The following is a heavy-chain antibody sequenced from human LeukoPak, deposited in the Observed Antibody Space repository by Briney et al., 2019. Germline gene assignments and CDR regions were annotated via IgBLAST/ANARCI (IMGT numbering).Heavy chain of an antibody. J-gene: IGHJ6*03. D-gene: IGHD3-22*01. Sequence: TSETLSLTCTVSGGSISSYYWSWIRQPPGKGLEWIGYIYYSGSTNYNPSLKSRVTISVDTSKNQFSLKLSSVTAADTAVYYCAAHYYDSSGYTLKGHYYYYYMDVWGKGTTVTVSS. CDR3: AAHYYDSSGYTLKGHYYYYYMDV. V-gene: IGHV4-59*01. CDR1: GGSISSYY. CDR2: IYYSGST.